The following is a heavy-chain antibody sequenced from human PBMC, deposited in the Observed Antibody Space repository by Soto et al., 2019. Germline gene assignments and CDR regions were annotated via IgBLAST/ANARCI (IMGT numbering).Heavy chain of an antibody. CDR2: ISSSSSTI. J-gene: IGHJ4*02. CDR3: AREGVTAAGTF. Sequence: GGSLRLSCAASGFTFSSYSMNWVRQAPGKGLEWVSYISSSSSTIYYADSVKGRFTISRDNAKNSLYLQMNSLRAEDTAVYYCAREGVTAAGTFWGQGTLVTVSS. V-gene: IGHV3-48*01. CDR1: GFTFSSYS. D-gene: IGHD6-13*01.